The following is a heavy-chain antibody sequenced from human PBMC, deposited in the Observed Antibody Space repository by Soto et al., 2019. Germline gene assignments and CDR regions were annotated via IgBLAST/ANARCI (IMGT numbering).Heavy chain of an antibody. D-gene: IGHD2-2*02. CDR1: GFTFSGKT. CDR2: IAPDGSQI. Sequence: GGSLRLFCAASGFTFSGKTMYWVRQAPGKGLEWVALIAPDGSQIYYADSVKGRFTISRDNSKSTLYLQMNSLRAEDTSLYLCATDIHATWLLNSWGQGTLVTVSS. J-gene: IGHJ4*02. CDR3: ATDIHATWLLNS. V-gene: IGHV3-30-3*01.